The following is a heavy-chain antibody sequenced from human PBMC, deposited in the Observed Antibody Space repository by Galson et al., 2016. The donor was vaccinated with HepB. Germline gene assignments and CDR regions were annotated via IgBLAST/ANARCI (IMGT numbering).Heavy chain of an antibody. CDR2: IETAGAT. V-gene: IGHV3-13*01. CDR1: GFTFSAHD. J-gene: IGHJ6*04. Sequence: SLRLSCAASGFTFSAHDMHWVRQVTGKGLEWVSAIETAGATYYPDSVKGLFTISRENAKNSLYLQMNSLRDGDKTVYYYERGKALWTLPCNYCLDVWGKGTTVTVSS. D-gene: IGHD3-10*01. CDR3: ERGKALWTLPCNYCLDV.